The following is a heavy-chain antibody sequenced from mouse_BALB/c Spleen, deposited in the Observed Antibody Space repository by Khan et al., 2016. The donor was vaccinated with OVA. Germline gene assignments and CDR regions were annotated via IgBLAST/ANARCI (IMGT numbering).Heavy chain of an antibody. Sequence: EVELVESGPELMKPGASVKISCKASGYSFTNYYIHWVIQSHGKSLEWIGYIDPFSGGTTYNQKFKGKATLTVDKSSSTAYIHLSNLTSEDSAVYSGTKHGFVAWFTYWGQGTLVTVSA. CDR1: GYSFTNYY. J-gene: IGHJ3*01. D-gene: IGHD2-2*01. CDR3: TKHGFVAWFTY. V-gene: IGHV1S135*01. CDR2: IDPFSGGT.